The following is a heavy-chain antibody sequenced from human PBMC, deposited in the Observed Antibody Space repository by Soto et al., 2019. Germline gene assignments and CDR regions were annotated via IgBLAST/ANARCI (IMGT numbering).Heavy chain of an antibody. CDR3: VLSGYNSGWYPNHYYFKY. J-gene: IGHJ4*02. Sequence: QSGGSLRLSCAASGFTFSDYWMSWVRQAPGKGLEWVANIKKDGSDKNYVDSVKGRFTISRDNAKNSLYLQMNSLRAEDTAVYYCVLSGYNSGWYPNHYYFKYWGQGTLVTVSS. V-gene: IGHV3-7*05. D-gene: IGHD6-19*01. CDR1: GFTFSDYW. CDR2: IKKDGSDK.